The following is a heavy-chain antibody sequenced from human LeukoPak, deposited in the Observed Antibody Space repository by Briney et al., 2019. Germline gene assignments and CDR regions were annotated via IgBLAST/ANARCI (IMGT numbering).Heavy chain of an antibody. CDR2: IDPSDSEI. Sequence: GESLKISCKGSGYSFTSYWIGWVRQMPGKGLEWMGVIDPSDSEITYSPSFQGHVTISVDKSVNTAYLQWTTLKASDTALYYCARHRAVGEGHSTTWYTDYWGQGTLVSVSS. D-gene: IGHD6-13*01. V-gene: IGHV5-51*01. CDR1: GYSFTSYW. J-gene: IGHJ4*02. CDR3: ARHRAVGEGHSTTWYTDY.